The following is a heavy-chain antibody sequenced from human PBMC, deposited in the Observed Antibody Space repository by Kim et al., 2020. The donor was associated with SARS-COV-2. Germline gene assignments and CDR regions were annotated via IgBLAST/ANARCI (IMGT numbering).Heavy chain of an antibody. CDR3: ARGDFSGGDGVYLDY. D-gene: IGHD2-15*01. V-gene: IGHV3-30*07. J-gene: IGHJ4*02. Sequence: DSVKGRFTISRDNSKNTLYLQMNSLRAEDTAVYYCARGDFSGGDGVYLDYWGQGTLVTVSS.